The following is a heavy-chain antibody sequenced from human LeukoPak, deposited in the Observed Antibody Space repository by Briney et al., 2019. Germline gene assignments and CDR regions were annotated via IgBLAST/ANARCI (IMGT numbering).Heavy chain of an antibody. Sequence: KPSETLSLTCSASGDPISSYYWSWIRQPPGKGLEWIGYIYYSGSTKYNPSLKSRVTLLADTSKNQLFLKLSSVTAADTAVYYCARAKSGVASFFDYWGQGALVTVSS. V-gene: IGHV4-59*01. J-gene: IGHJ4*02. CDR1: GDPISSYY. CDR3: ARAKSGVASFFDY. D-gene: IGHD3-3*01. CDR2: IYYSGST.